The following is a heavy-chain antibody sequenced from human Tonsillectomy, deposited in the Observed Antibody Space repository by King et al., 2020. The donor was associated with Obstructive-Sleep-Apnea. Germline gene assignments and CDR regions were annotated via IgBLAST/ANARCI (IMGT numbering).Heavy chain of an antibody. D-gene: IGHD1-1*01. Sequence: QLVQSGAEVKKPGASVKVSCKASGYTFTSYGISWVRQAPGQGLEWMGWISAYNGNTNYAQKLQGRVTMTTDTSTSPASMELRSLRSADTAVYYCARYGELERLSYYYYGMDVWGQGTTVTVSS. CDR1: GYTFTSYG. V-gene: IGHV1-18*01. J-gene: IGHJ6*02. CDR2: ISAYNGNT. CDR3: ARYGELERLSYYYYGMDV.